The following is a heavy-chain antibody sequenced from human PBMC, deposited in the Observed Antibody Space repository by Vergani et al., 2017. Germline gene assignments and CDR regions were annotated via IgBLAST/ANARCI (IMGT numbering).Heavy chain of an antibody. CDR1: GFTFNRYG. J-gene: IGHJ4*02. CDR2: VLFDGSNE. Sequence: QVQLVQSGGGVVQPGGSLRLSCVASGFTFNRYGMQWVRQAPGKGLKWVAYVLFDGSNEYYADSVKGRFIVSRDNSNDTLYLQMNSLRTDDTTVYYCARDLAYCHEGSCALWGQGSVVTVSS. CDR3: ARDLAYCHEGSCAL. D-gene: IGHD2-15*01. V-gene: IGHV3-30*02.